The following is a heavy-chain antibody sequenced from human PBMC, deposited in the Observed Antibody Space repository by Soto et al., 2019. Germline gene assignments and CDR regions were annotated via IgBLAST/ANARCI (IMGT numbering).Heavy chain of an antibody. CDR2: ISYDGSNK. CDR3: ARDLNTIFGSDAYYFDY. V-gene: IGHV3-30-3*01. D-gene: IGHD3-3*01. J-gene: IGHJ4*02. CDR1: GFTFSSYA. Sequence: GGSLRLFCAASGFTFSSYAMHWVRQAPGKGLEWVAVISYDGSNKYYADSVKGRFTISRDNSKNTLYLQMNSLRAEDTAVYYCARDLNTIFGSDAYYFDYWGQGTLVTSPQ.